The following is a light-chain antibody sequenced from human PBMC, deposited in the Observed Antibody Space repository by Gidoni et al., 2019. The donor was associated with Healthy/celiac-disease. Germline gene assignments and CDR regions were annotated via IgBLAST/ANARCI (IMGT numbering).Light chain of an antibody. CDR1: QSVSRN. CDR3: QQYNNWPPYT. CDR2: GAS. J-gene: IGKJ2*01. Sequence: EIVMTQSPATLSVSPGERATLPCRASQSVSRNLACYQQKPGQAPRLLIYGASTRATGIPARFSGSGSGTEFTLTISSLQSEDFAVYYGQQYNNWPPYTFGQGTKLEIK. V-gene: IGKV3-15*01.